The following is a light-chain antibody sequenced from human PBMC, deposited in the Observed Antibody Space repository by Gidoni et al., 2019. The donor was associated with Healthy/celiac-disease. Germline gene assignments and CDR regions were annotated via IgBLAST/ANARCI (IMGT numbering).Light chain of an antibody. CDR1: NIGSKS. CDR2: DDS. V-gene: IGLV3-21*02. J-gene: IGLJ1*01. CDR3: QVWDSSSDHKV. Sequence: SYVLTQPPSVSVSPGQTARITCWGNNIGSKSVHWYQQKTGQAPVLVVYDDSDRPSGIPERFYGSNSGNTATLTISRVEAGDEADYYCQVWDSSSDHKVFGTGTKVTVL.